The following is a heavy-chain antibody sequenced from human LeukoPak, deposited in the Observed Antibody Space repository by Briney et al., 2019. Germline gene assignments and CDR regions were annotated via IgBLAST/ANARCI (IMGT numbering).Heavy chain of an antibody. CDR3: AADLYYYDSSGYYRYFDY. CDR1: GFTFTSSA. J-gene: IGHJ4*02. CDR2: IVVVSGNT. Sequence: ASVKVSCKASGFTFTSSAVQWVRQARGQRLEWIGWIVVVSGNTNYAQKFQERVTITRDMSTSTAYMELSSLRSEDTAVYYCAADLYYYDSSGYYRYFDYWGQGTLVTVSS. V-gene: IGHV1-58*01. D-gene: IGHD3-22*01.